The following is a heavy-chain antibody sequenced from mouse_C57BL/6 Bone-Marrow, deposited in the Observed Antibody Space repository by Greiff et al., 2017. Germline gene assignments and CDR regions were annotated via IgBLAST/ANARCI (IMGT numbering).Heavy chain of an antibody. D-gene: IGHD1-1*01. CDR2: IDPSDSYT. J-gene: IGHJ3*01. CDR3: AREGDYYGSSPFAY. CDR1: GYTFTSYW. Sequence: VQLQQSGAELVMPGASVKLSCKASGYTFTSYWMHWVKQRPGQGLEWIGEIDPSDSYTNYNQKFKGKSTLTVDKSSSTAYMQLSSLTSEDSAVYYCAREGDYYGSSPFAYWGQGTLVTVSA. V-gene: IGHV1-69*01.